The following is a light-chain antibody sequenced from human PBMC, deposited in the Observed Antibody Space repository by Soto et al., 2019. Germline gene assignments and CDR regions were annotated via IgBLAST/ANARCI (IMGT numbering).Light chain of an antibody. CDR2: NAS. Sequence: EIVLTQSPATLSLSPGQRATLSCRASQDIYTYLAWYQQKPGQSPRLLIYNASNRATGIPARFSGSGSGTDFTLTISRLEPEDFAVYYCQQRSQWPPTWTFGQGTKVEIK. V-gene: IGKV3-11*01. CDR1: QDIYTY. J-gene: IGKJ1*01. CDR3: QQRSQWPPTWT.